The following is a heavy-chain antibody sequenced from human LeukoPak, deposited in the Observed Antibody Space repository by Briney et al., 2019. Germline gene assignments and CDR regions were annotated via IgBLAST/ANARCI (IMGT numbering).Heavy chain of an antibody. V-gene: IGHV3-48*03. CDR2: ISSSGSTI. J-gene: IGHJ4*02. CDR1: GFTFSSYE. Sequence: GGSLRLSCAASGFTFSSYEMDWVRQAPGKGLEWVSYISSSGSTIYYADSVKGRFTISRDNAKNSLYLQMNSLRAEDTAVYYCARVRSDVVVVAAILDYWGQGTLVTVSS. CDR3: ARVRSDVVVVAAILDY. D-gene: IGHD2-15*01.